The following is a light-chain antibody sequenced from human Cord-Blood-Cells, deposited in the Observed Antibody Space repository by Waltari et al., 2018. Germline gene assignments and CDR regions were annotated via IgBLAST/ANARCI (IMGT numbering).Light chain of an antibody. CDR1: QSISSY. J-gene: IGKJ2*01. Sequence: DIQMTQSPSSLSASVGDRVCITCRASQSISSYLNWYQQKPGKAPKLLIYAASSLQSGVPSRFSGSGSGTDFTLTISSLQPEDFATYYCQQSDSTPYTFGQGTKLEIK. V-gene: IGKV1-39*01. CDR2: AAS. CDR3: QQSDSTPYT.